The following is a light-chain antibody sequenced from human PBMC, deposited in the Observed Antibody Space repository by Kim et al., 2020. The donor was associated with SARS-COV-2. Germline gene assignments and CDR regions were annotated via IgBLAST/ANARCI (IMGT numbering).Light chain of an antibody. CDR2: APS. V-gene: IGKV3-20*01. J-gene: IGKJ1*01. Sequence: SPGERAAPPRRARTSVSSISLAWYQQNPGQAPRVLISAPSSGATGVPEVFSGCASRTDFTITISGLEPDDLAVYYCQQNGSSPWTFWQGAKVEIK. CDR1: TSVSSIS. CDR3: QQNGSSPWT.